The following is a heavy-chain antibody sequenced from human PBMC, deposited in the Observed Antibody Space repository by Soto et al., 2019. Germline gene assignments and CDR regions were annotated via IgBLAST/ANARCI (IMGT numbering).Heavy chain of an antibody. J-gene: IGHJ5*02. D-gene: IGHD3-16*01. V-gene: IGHV1-46*01. Sequence: ASVKVSCKAPGDTFTSYYMHWVRQAPGHGREWMGGINPNGGSTSIEQPFQGRVPMTRDTSTSTVYMELRGLTSADAAVYYCAGSSGGVFGIIIERTNWFAPWGQGTLVTVSS. CDR2: INPNGGST. CDR3: AGSSGGVFGIIIERTNWFAP. CDR1: GDTFTSYY.